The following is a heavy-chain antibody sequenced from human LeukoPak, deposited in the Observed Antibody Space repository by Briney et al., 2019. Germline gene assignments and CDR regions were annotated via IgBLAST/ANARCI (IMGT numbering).Heavy chain of an antibody. CDR3: ARQSSPSDCSGGSCYSWAFDI. Sequence: GESLKISCKGSGYSFTSYWTGWVRQMPGKGLEWMGIIYPGDSNTRYSPSFQGQVTISADKSISTAYLQWSSLKASDTVMYYCARQSSPSDCSGGSCYSWAFDIWGQGTMVTVSS. J-gene: IGHJ3*02. D-gene: IGHD2-15*01. CDR1: GYSFTSYW. V-gene: IGHV5-51*01. CDR2: IYPGDSNT.